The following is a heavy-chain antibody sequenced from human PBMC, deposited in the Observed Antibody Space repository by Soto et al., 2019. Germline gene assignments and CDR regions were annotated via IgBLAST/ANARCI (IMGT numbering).Heavy chain of an antibody. CDR3: ASGTRNSWTCDF. D-gene: IGHD6-13*01. CDR1: GGTFSNYA. J-gene: IGHJ4*02. CDR2: IIPLTETP. Sequence: QVQVLQSGAEVKKPGSSVKVSCKASGGTFSNYAISWVRQAPGHGLEWVGGIIPLTETPVYAQTVQGRLTITADESTSAAYMELSSLRADDTAVYYGASGTRNSWTCDFWGQGTVVTVSS. V-gene: IGHV1-69*01.